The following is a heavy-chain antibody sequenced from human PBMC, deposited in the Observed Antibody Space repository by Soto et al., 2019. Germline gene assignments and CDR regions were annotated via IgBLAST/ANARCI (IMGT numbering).Heavy chain of an antibody. Sequence: PGGSLRLSCVGSGFTFSTYWMNWVRQAPGKGLEWVANINPDGNVGTYVDSVRGRFTTSRDNAKNSLYLQMSSLRADHTAVYFCAGWGGHDYNYWGQGIMVTVSS. CDR3: AGWGGHDYNY. CDR2: INPDGNVG. J-gene: IGHJ4*02. V-gene: IGHV3-7*03. D-gene: IGHD4-4*01. CDR1: GFTFSTYW.